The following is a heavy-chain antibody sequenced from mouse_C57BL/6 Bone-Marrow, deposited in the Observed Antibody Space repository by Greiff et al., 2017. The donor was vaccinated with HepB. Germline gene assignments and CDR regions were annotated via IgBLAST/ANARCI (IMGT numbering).Heavy chain of an antibody. CDR3: ARSTGASFAY. J-gene: IGHJ3*01. CDR2: IDPSDSYT. V-gene: IGHV1-69*01. Sequence: VQLQQPGAELVMPGASVKLSCKASGYTFTSYWMHWVKQRPGQGLEWIGEIDPSDSYTNYNQKFKGKSTLTVDKSSSTAYMQLSSLTSEDSAVYYCARSTGASFAYWGQGTLVTVSA. CDR1: GYTFTSYW. D-gene: IGHD4-1*02.